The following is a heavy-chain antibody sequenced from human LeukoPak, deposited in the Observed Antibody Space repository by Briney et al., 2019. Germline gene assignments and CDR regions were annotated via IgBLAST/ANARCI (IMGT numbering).Heavy chain of an antibody. Sequence: GGSLRLSCTASGFTFGDYAMSWVRQAPGKGLEGVGFIRSKAYGGTTEYAASVKGRFTISRDDSKSIAYLQMNSLKTEDTAVYYCTRDEETTVVTGGAAFDIWGQGTMVTVSS. CDR3: TRDEETTVVTGGAAFDI. J-gene: IGHJ3*02. CDR1: GFTFGDYA. CDR2: IRSKAYGGTT. V-gene: IGHV3-49*04. D-gene: IGHD4-23*01.